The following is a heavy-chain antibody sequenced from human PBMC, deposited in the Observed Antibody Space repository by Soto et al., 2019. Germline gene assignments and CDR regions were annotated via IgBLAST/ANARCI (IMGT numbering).Heavy chain of an antibody. CDR3: ARDRWGSYSFDS. CDR2: IIPVFGTA. D-gene: IGHD1-26*01. Sequence: QVQLVQSGAEVKKPGSSVKVSCKASGGVFRNYAINWVRQAPGQGLEWMGGIIPVFGTADYPQKFQGRVTITADECTTTAYMELTSLKTDDTAVYFCARDRWGSYSFDSWGQGTLVTVAS. J-gene: IGHJ5*01. V-gene: IGHV1-69*01. CDR1: GGVFRNYA.